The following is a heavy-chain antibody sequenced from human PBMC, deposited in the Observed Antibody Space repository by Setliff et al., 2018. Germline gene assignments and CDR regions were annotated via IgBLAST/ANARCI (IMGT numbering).Heavy chain of an antibody. D-gene: IGHD4-17*01. Sequence: LSETLSLTCAVSGSAIDSGHYWGWIRQPPGKGLEWIGSFRPTGRTYYNPSLKSRVTISVDTSKKQFSLKLTSMTAADTAVYYCVRDAGDGYGVDAYAGAGFDIWGQGTMVTVSS. CDR3: VRDAGDGYGVDAYAGAGFDI. CDR1: GSAIDSGHY. V-gene: IGHV4-38-2*02. J-gene: IGHJ3*02. CDR2: FRPTGRT.